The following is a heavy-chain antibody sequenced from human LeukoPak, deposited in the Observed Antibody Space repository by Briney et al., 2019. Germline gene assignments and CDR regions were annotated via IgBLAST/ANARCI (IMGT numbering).Heavy chain of an antibody. CDR3: AGVGSYYDTSPAWFDP. V-gene: IGHV1-2*02. D-gene: IGHD3-22*01. J-gene: IGHJ5*02. CDR1: GYTFTGYY. Sequence: ASVKVSCKASGYTFTGYYMHWVRQAPGQGLEWMGWINPNSGGTNYAQKFQGRVTMTRDTSISTAYMELSRLRSDDTAVYYCAGVGSYYDTSPAWFDPWGQGTLVTVSS. CDR2: INPNSGGT.